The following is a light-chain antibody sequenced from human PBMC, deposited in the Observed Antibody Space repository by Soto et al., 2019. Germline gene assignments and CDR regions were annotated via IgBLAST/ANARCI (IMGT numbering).Light chain of an antibody. CDR3: QQYNNWPGT. CDR2: GTS. CDR1: QSVNFM. V-gene: IGKV3-15*01. Sequence: EIMMTQSPDTLSVSPVERATLSCRASQSVNFMLAWYQQKPGQAPRLLIYGTSIRATGIPARFSGSGFGTEFTLTISSLQSEDFAVYYCQQYNNWPGTFGQGTKVDIK. J-gene: IGKJ1*01.